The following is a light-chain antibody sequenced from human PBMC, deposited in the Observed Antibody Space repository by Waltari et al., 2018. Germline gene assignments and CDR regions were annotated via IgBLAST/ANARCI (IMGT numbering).Light chain of an antibody. V-gene: IGLV2-8*01. J-gene: IGLJ3*02. CDR3: SSYAGSNRV. Sequence: QSAPTQPPSASGSLGQSVTISCTGISSDVGGYVYVSWYQQHPGKAPKVIIYEVNKWPSGVPGRFSGSRSGNTASLTVSGRQAEDEADYYCSSYAGSNRVFGGGTRLTVL. CDR2: EVN. CDR1: SSDVGGYVY.